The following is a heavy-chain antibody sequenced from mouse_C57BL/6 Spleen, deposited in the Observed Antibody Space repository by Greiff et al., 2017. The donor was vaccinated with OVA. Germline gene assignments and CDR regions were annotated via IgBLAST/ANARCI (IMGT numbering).Heavy chain of an antibody. CDR2: IYPGDGDT. CDR3: ARSWDTAYYAMDY. Sequence: VQLQQSGAELVKPGASVKISCKASGYAFSSYWMNWVKQRPGKGLEWIGQIYPGDGDTNYNGKFKGKATLTADKSSSTAYMQLSSLTSEDSAVYFCARSWDTAYYAMDYWGQGTSVTVSS. D-gene: IGHD4-1*01. CDR1: GYAFSSYW. J-gene: IGHJ4*01. V-gene: IGHV1-80*01.